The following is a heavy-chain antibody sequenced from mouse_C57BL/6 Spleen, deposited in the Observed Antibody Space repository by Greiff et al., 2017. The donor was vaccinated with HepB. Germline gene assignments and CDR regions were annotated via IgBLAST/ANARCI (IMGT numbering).Heavy chain of an antibody. D-gene: IGHD1-1*01. CDR3: AGELPFAY. J-gene: IGHJ3*01. Sequence: QQSCKASGYTFTSYWMHWVKQRPGRGLEWIGRIDPNSGGTKYNEKFKSKATLTVDKPSSTAYMQLSSLTSEDSAVYYCAGELPFAYWGQGTLVTVSA. CDR1: GYTFTSYW. V-gene: IGHV1-72*01. CDR2: IDPNSGGT.